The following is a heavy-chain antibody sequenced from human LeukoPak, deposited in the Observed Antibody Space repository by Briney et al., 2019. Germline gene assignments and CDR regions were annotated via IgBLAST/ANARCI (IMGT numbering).Heavy chain of an antibody. V-gene: IGHV3-74*01. Sequence: GGSLRLSCAASGFTFSSYWMHWVRHAPGKGLVWVSRIKSDGSNYYADSVKGRFTIFRDNAKNTLYLQMNSLRAEDTAVYYCARGMSGYNGMDVWGQGTTVTVSS. CDR1: GFTFSSYW. CDR3: ARGMSGYNGMDV. CDR2: IKSDGSN. J-gene: IGHJ6*02.